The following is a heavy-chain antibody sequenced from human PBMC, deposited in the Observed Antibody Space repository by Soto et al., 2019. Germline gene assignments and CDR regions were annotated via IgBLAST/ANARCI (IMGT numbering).Heavy chain of an antibody. CDR1: GGSISNNNYF. Sequence: QVQLQESGPGLVKPSQTLSLTCTVSGGSISNNNYFWSWIRQHPGKVLEWIGYIHYRGSAYYNPSLSGRVTILVDTTKNQFSMKLSSVTAADTAMYYCAREVNVPADADAFDIWGQGTMVTVSS. CDR3: AREVNVPADADAFDI. V-gene: IGHV4-31*03. J-gene: IGHJ3*02. CDR2: IHYRGSA. D-gene: IGHD2-2*01.